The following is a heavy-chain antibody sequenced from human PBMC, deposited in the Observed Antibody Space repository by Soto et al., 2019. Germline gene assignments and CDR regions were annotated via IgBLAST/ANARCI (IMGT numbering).Heavy chain of an antibody. Sequence: PGGSLRLSCAASGFTFSSYWMHWVRQAPGKGLVWVSRINSDGSSTSYADSVKGRFTISRDNAKNTLYLQMNSLRAEDMAVYYRARDKAIRGYYYGMDVWGQGTTVTVSS. V-gene: IGHV3-74*01. CDR1: GFTFSSYW. D-gene: IGHD3-3*01. J-gene: IGHJ6*02. CDR2: INSDGSST. CDR3: ARDKAIRGYYYGMDV.